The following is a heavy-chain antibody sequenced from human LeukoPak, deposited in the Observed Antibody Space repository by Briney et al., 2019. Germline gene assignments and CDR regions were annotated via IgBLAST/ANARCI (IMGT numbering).Heavy chain of an antibody. D-gene: IGHD3-22*01. CDR1: GGSISNYF. CDR3: ARAGYYDSSGYYPH. J-gene: IGHJ4*02. CDR2: IYHSGST. Sequence: PSETLSLTCPVSGGSISNYFWSRIRQPPGKGLEWIGYIYHSGSTYYNPSLKSRVTISVDRSKNQFSLKLSSVTAADTAVYYCARAGYYDSSGYYPHWGQGTLVTVSS. V-gene: IGHV4-30-2*01.